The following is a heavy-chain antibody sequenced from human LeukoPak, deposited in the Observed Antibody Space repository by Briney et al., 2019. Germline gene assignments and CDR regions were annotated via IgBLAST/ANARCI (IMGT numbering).Heavy chain of an antibody. V-gene: IGHV1-18*01. J-gene: IGHJ4*02. CDR3: ARGDYGGGFDY. D-gene: IGHD4-23*01. CDR2: ISSYNGDT. CDR1: GYTFTSYG. Sequence: ASVKVSCKASGYTFTSYGITWVRHAPGQGLEWMGWISSYNGDTKYAQKVQGRVTVTTDTSTSTAYMELRSLSLDDTAVYYCARGDYGGGFDYWGQGTLVTVSS.